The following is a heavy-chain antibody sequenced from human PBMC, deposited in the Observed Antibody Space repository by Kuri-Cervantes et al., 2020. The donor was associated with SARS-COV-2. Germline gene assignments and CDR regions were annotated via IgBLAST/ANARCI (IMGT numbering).Heavy chain of an antibody. CDR1: GFTFSSYG. CDR2: ISYGGSNK. J-gene: IGHJ6*02. Sequence: LTRAASGFTFSSYGMHWVRQAPGKGLEWVAVISYGGSNKYYADPVKGRFTISRDNSKNTLYLQMNSLRAEDTAVYYCARDVWSGYYYGMDVWGQGTTVTVSS. V-gene: IGHV3-30*03. CDR3: ARDVWSGYYYGMDV. D-gene: IGHD3-3*01.